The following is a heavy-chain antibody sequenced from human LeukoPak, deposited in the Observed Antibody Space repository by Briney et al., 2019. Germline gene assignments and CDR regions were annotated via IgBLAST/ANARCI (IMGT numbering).Heavy chain of an antibody. Sequence: ASVKVSCKTSGYTFSTYGLSWVRQAPGQGLEWMGWISGNSGKTHYAQKFQDRVTLNTDTSSTTALMELRSLRSDDTAMYYCARNAGSYFEFAPWGQGTLVTVSS. J-gene: IGHJ5*02. CDR3: ARNAGSYFEFAP. V-gene: IGHV1-18*01. D-gene: IGHD1-26*01. CDR2: ISGNSGKT. CDR1: GYTFSTYG.